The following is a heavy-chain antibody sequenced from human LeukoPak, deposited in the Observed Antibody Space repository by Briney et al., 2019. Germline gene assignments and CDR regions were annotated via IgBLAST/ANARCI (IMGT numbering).Heavy chain of an antibody. CDR1: GLTFSSYW. V-gene: IGHV3-7*01. J-gene: IGHJ4*02. D-gene: IGHD1-14*01. CDR3: VTDRDRSDHL. Sequence: PGGSLRLPCAASGLTFSSYWMSWVRQAPGKGLEWVANINRDGSDKYYVGSVEGRFTISRDNAKNSLYLQVNSLRVDDTGIYYCVTDRDRSDHLWGQGTLVTVSS. CDR2: INRDGSDK.